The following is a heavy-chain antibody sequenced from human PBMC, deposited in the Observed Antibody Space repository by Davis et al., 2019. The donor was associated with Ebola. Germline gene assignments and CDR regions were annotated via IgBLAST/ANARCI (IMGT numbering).Heavy chain of an antibody. Sequence: SVKVSCKASGGTFSSYAISWVRQAPGQGLEWMGGIIPIFGTANYAQKFQGRVTITADKSTSTAYMELRSLRSDDTAVYYCARDLRGGSPRYCSGGSCYYYYGMDVWGQGTTVTVSS. V-gene: IGHV1-69*06. CDR3: ARDLRGGSPRYCSGGSCYYYYGMDV. D-gene: IGHD2-15*01. CDR1: GGTFSSYA. J-gene: IGHJ6*02. CDR2: IIPIFGTA.